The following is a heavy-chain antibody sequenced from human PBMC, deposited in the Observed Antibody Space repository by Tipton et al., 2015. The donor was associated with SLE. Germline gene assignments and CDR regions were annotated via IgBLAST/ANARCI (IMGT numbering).Heavy chain of an antibody. CDR1: GYTFTSYG. V-gene: IGHV1-18*01. Sequence: QVQLVQSGAEVKKPGASVKVSCKASGYTFTSYGITWVRQAPGQGLEWMGWISAYNGNTNYAQKLQGRVTMTTDTSTSTAYMELRSLRSDDTAVYYCARVAGYDILTGHSTFDYWGQGTLVTVSS. D-gene: IGHD3-9*01. CDR3: ARVAGYDILTGHSTFDY. J-gene: IGHJ4*02. CDR2: ISAYNGNT.